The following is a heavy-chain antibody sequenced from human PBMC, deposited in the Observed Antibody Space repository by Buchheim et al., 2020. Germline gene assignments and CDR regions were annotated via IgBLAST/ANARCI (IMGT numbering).Heavy chain of an antibody. Sequence: QVQLVESGGGVVQPGRSLRLSCAASGFTFSSYAMHWVRQAPGKGLEWVAVISYDGSNKYYADSVKGRFTISRDNSKNTLYLQMNSLRAEDTAVYYCAKDLLLGYCSSTSCYHGYYGMDVWGQGTT. J-gene: IGHJ6*02. V-gene: IGHV3-30-3*01. CDR3: AKDLLLGYCSSTSCYHGYYGMDV. CDR2: ISYDGSNK. D-gene: IGHD2-2*01. CDR1: GFTFSSYA.